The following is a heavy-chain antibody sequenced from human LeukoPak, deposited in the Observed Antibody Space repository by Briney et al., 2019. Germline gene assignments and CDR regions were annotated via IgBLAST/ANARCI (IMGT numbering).Heavy chain of an antibody. D-gene: IGHD6-6*01. CDR2: ISESGDVT. V-gene: IGHV3-23*01. CDR1: GFTFSRYA. J-gene: IGHJ4*02. Sequence: PGGSLRLSCAASGFTFSRYALHWVRQAPGKGLEWVSVISESGDVTHYADSMKGRFTISRDNTKNTLNLQMNGLRDEDTAIYYCARDSSHYLGSSDYWGQGALVTVSS. CDR3: ARDSSHYLGSSDY.